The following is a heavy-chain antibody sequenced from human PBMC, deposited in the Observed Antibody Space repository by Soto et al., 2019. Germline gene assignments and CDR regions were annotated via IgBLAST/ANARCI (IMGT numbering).Heavy chain of an antibody. D-gene: IGHD5-18*01. J-gene: IGHJ6*02. CDR3: AKDLAPTAMDLADDYYGMDV. V-gene: IGHV3-23*01. CDR2: ISGSGGST. CDR1: GFTFSSYA. Sequence: HPGGSLRLSCAASGFTFSSYAMSWVRQAPGKGLEWVSAISGSGGSTYYADSVKGRFTISRDNSKNTLYLQMNSLRAEDTAVYYCAKDLAPTAMDLADDYYGMDVWGQGTTVTVSS.